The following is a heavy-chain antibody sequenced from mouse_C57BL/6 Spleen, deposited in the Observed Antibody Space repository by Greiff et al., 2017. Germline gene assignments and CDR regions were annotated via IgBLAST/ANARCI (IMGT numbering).Heavy chain of an antibody. CDR2: IYPGDGDT. Sequence: QVQLKQSGPELVKPGASVKISCKASGYAFSSSWMNWVKQRPGKGLEWIGRIYPGDGDTNYNGKFKGKATLTADKSSSTAYMQLSSLTSEDSAVYFCAREAYPLYYFDYWGQGTTLTVSS. CDR1: GYAFSSSW. V-gene: IGHV1-82*01. CDR3: AREAYPLYYFDY. D-gene: IGHD2-10*01. J-gene: IGHJ2*01.